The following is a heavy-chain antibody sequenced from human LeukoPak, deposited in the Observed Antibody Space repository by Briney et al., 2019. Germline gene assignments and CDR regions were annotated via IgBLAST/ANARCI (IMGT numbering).Heavy chain of an antibody. CDR1: GGSISSYY. J-gene: IGHJ6*03. CDR3: ARDGANYYMDV. Sequence: SETLSLTCTVSGGSISSYYWSWIRQPPGKGLEWIGYIYYSGSTNYNPSLKSRVTLSVDTSKNQFSLKLSSVTAADTAVYYCARDGANYYMDVWGKGTTVTVSS. V-gene: IGHV4-59*01. CDR2: IYYSGST. D-gene: IGHD3-16*01.